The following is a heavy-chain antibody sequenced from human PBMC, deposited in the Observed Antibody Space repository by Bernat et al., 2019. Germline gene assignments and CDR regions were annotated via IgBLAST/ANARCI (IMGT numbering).Heavy chain of an antibody. J-gene: IGHJ4*02. CDR1: GFSLSTSGVG. Sequence: QITLEESGPTLVKPTQTLTLTCTFSGFSLSTSGVGVGWIRQPPGKALEWLALIYWDDDKRYSPSLKSRLTITKDTSKNQVVLTMTNMDPVDTATYYCALKGYCTGAVCYAFDYWGQGTLVIVSS. V-gene: IGHV2-5*02. D-gene: IGHD2-8*02. CDR3: ALKGYCTGAVCYAFDY. CDR2: IYWDDDK.